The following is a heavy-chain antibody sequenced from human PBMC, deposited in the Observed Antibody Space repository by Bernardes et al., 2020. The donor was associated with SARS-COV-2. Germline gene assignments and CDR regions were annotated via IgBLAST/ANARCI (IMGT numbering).Heavy chain of an antibody. Sequence: GESLKLSCKASGYSFPNYWIAWVRQMPGKGLEWVGIIYPGDSNIRSSPAFEGQVTMSADKASTTAFLQWSSLRASDTAMYFCARGAIVGAANWFDSWGQGTLVTVTS. V-gene: IGHV5-51*01. CDR3: ARGAIVGAANWFDS. CDR2: IYPGDSNI. CDR1: GYSFPNYW. J-gene: IGHJ5*01. D-gene: IGHD1-26*01.